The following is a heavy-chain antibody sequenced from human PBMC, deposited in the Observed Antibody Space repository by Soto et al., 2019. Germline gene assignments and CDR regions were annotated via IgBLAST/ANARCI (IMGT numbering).Heavy chain of an antibody. J-gene: IGHJ3*02. CDR3: ARYCSGGSCYSNYAFDI. D-gene: IGHD2-15*01. V-gene: IGHV3-53*01. CDR2: IYSGGST. Sequence: EVQLVESGGGLIQPGGSLRLSCAASGFTVSSNYMSWVHQAPGKGLEWVSIIYSGGSTYYADSVKGRFTISRDNSKNTLYLQMNSLRNEDTAVYYCARYCSGGSCYSNYAFDIWGQGTMVTVSS. CDR1: GFTVSSNY.